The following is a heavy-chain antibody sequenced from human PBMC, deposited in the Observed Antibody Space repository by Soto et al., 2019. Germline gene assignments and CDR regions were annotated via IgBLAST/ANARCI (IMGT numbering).Heavy chain of an antibody. CDR2: IKSKTDGGTT. CDR1: GFTFSNAW. J-gene: IGHJ6*03. Sequence: GGSLRLSCAASGFTFSNAWMSWVRQAPGKGLEWVGRIKSKTDGGTTDYAAPVKGRFTISRDDSKNTLYLQMNSLKTEDTAVYYCTTAEDPEHYYYLDVWGKGTTVTVSS. V-gene: IGHV3-15*01. CDR3: TTAEDPEHYYYLDV.